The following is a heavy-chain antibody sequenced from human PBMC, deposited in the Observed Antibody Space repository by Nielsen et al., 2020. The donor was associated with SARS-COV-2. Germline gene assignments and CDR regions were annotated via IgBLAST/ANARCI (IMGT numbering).Heavy chain of an antibody. CDR1: GFTSSSNW. CDR2: INPDGSEK. Sequence: GESLKISCAASGFTSSSNWMTWVRQAPGKGLEWVATINPDGSEKYYVDSVKGRFTISRDNAKNSLYLQMNSLRAEDTAVYYCARDSYDFWSGYSLRFDYYYGMDVWGQGTTVTVSS. CDR3: ARDSYDFWSGYSLRFDYYYGMDV. J-gene: IGHJ6*02. V-gene: IGHV3-7*03. D-gene: IGHD3-3*01.